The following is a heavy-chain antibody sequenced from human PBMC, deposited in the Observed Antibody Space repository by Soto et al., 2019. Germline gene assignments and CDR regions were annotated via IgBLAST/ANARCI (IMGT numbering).Heavy chain of an antibody. V-gene: IGHV1-2*04. CDR2: INPNGGVT. CDR3: ARERGGATAALDYYYFYVDV. Sequence: QVQLVQSGAEVRKPEASVTVSCRSSGDSFNDYYIHWVRQAPGQGLEWMGWINPNGGVTKYAQKFQGWVGSVSDTSIMTVYLQLSRLRSDDTAVYYCARERGGATAALDYYYFYVDVWGTGTTVTVSS. J-gene: IGHJ6*03. CDR1: GDSFNDYY. D-gene: IGHD5-12*01.